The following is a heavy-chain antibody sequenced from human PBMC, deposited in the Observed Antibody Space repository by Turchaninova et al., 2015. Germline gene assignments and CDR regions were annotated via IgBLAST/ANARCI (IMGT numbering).Heavy chain of an antibody. V-gene: IGHV1-18*04. CDR1: GYSFSSYG. D-gene: IGHD3-22*01. J-gene: IGHJ4*02. Sequence: GASVRVSCRASGYSFSSYGIAWVRQSPGQRLEWMGWISAYNGATKYAQRLHGRVTMSTDTSTNIAYMDLRSLRSDDTAVYYCARGHDDYDGSDTGELLYWGQGTLVTVSS. CDR3: ARGHDDYDGSDTGELLY. CDR2: ISAYNGAT.